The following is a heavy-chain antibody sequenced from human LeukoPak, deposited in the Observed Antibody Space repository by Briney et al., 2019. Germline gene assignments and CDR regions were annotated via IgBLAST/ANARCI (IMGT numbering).Heavy chain of an antibody. Sequence: ASVKVSCKASGYTFTSFGITWVRQAPGQGLEWMGWISAYNGNTNFAQKFQGRVTMTTDTSTNTAYMDLRSLTSDDTAVYYCAREVQGYSNLIDYWGQGTLVTVSS. J-gene: IGHJ4*02. D-gene: IGHD4-11*01. V-gene: IGHV1-18*04. CDR3: AREVQGYSNLIDY. CDR2: ISAYNGNT. CDR1: GYTFTSFG.